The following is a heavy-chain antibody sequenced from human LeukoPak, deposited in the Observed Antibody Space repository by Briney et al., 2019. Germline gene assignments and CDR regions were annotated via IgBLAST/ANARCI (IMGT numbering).Heavy chain of an antibody. Sequence: GRSLRLSCAASGFTFSSYWMNWVRQAPGKGLEWVANIKQDGSEKYYVDSVKGRFTISRDNAKNSLYLQMNSLRAEDTAVYYCARDGVTMVRGVKVLDYYYYYMDVWGKGTTVTISS. CDR2: IKQDGSEK. J-gene: IGHJ6*03. D-gene: IGHD3-10*01. CDR3: ARDGVTMVRGVKVLDYYYYYMDV. V-gene: IGHV3-7*01. CDR1: GFTFSSYW.